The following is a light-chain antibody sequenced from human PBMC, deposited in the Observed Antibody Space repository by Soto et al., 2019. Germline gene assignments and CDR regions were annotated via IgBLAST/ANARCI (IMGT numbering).Light chain of an antibody. J-gene: IGLJ2*01. V-gene: IGLV2-14*01. Sequence: QPASVSGSPGQSITISCTGTSSDVGGYNYVSWYQQHPGKAPKLMIYEVSNRPSGVSSRFSGSKSGNTASLTISDLQAEDEADYYCSSFTVHTTPVVFGGGTKLTVL. CDR3: SSFTVHTTPVV. CDR1: SSDVGGYNY. CDR2: EVS.